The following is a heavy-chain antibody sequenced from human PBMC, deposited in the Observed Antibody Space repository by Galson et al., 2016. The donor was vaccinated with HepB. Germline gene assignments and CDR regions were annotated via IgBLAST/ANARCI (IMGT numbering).Heavy chain of an antibody. CDR2: IDEDSTDK. Sequence: SLRLSCAASGFIIRDDWMSWVRQAPGKGLEWVANIDEDSTDKNYVDSLKGRFTISRDNAKNSLYLQLNSLGVEDTGVYSCAKDVAYGRFDPWGQGTLVIVS. CDR3: AKDVAYGRFDP. CDR1: GFIIRDDW. J-gene: IGHJ5*02. D-gene: IGHD4-17*01. V-gene: IGHV3-7*03.